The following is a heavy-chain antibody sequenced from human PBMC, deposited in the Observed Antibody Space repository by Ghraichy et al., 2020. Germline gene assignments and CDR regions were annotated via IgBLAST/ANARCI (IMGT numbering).Heavy chain of an antibody. CDR3: ASLIDAAGTYY. CDR2: ISGSGGST. J-gene: IGHJ4*02. V-gene: IGHV3-23*01. D-gene: IGHD6-13*01. CDR1: AFTFSSYA. Sequence: LSLTCAASAFTFSSYAMSWVRQAPGKGLEWVSSISGSGGSTYYADSVKGRFTISRDNSKNTLYLQMNSLRAEDTAVYYCASLIDAAGTYYWGQGTLVTVSS.